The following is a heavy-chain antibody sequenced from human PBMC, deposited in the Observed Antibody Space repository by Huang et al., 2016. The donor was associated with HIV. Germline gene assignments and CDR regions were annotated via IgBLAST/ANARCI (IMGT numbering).Heavy chain of an antibody. D-gene: IGHD3-10*01. CDR1: GFTFSDYY. V-gene: IGHV3-11*04. CDR2: ISSSGSTI. CDR3: ARCFLTRGRLSVDP. Sequence: AASGFTFSDYYMSWIRQAPGKGLEWVSYISSSGSTIYYADSVKGRVTISRDNAKNSLYLQMNSLRAEDTAVYYCARCFLTRGRLSVDPWGQGTLVTVSS. J-gene: IGHJ5*02.